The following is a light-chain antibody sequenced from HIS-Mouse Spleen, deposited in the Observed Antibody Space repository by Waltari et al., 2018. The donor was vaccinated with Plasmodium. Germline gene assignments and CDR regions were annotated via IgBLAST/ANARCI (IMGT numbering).Light chain of an antibody. J-gene: IGLJ2*01. Sequence: QSALTQPPSASGSPGQSVTISCTGTSSDVGGYNYVSWYQQHPDKAPKLMIYEVSKRPSGVPDRVSGSKPGNTASLTVSGLQAEDEADYYCSSYAGSNNLVFGGGTKLTVL. CDR2: EVS. CDR1: SSDVGGYNY. V-gene: IGLV2-8*01. CDR3: SSYAGSNNLV.